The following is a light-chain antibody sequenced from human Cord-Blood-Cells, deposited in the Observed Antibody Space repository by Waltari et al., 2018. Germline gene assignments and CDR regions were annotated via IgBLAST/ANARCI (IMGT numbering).Light chain of an antibody. J-gene: IGLJ1*01. V-gene: IGLV2-8*01. CDR3: SSYAGSNNV. CDR2: EVS. CDR1: SSDVGGYNY. Sequence: QSALTQPPSASGSPGQSVTISCTGTSSDVGGYNYVSWYQHHPGKAPNLMIYEVSKRPSGVPDRFSGSKSGNTASLTVSGLQAEDEADYYCSSYAGSNNVFGTGTKVTVL.